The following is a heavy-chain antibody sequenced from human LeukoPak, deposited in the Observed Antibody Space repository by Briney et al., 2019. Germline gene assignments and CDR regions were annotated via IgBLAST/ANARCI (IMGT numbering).Heavy chain of an antibody. CDR1: GGSISSSSYY. Sequence: SETLSLTCTVSGGSISSSSYYWGWIRQPPGKGLEWVVSIYYSGSTYYNPSLKGRVTISVDTSKNQFSLKLSSVTAADTAVYYCARDYDYVWGSYRNIFDYWGQGTLVTVSS. D-gene: IGHD3-16*02. J-gene: IGHJ4*02. CDR3: ARDYDYVWGSYRNIFDY. CDR2: IYYSGST. V-gene: IGHV4-39*02.